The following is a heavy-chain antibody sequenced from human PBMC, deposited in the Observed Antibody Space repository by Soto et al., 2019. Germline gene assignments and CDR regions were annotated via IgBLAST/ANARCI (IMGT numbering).Heavy chain of an antibody. D-gene: IGHD5-18*01. J-gene: IGHJ6*02. V-gene: IGHV1-69*13. CDR3: ARGTLDTAMVMPHYGMDV. CDR2: IIPIFGTA. Sequence: SVKVSCKASGGTFSSYAISWVRQAPGQGLEWMGGIIPIFGTANYAQKFQGRVTITADESTSTAYMELSSLRSEDTAVFYCARGTLDTAMVMPHYGMDVWGQGTTVTVSS. CDR1: GGTFSSYA.